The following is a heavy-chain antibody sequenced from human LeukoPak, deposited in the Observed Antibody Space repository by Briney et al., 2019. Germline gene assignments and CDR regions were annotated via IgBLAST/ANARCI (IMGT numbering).Heavy chain of an antibody. V-gene: IGHV3-7*01. CDR3: ARGESRYYYGSGSYYSPPVDY. D-gene: IGHD3-10*01. CDR1: GFTFSSYW. J-gene: IGHJ4*02. CDR2: IKQDGSEK. Sequence: GGSLRLSCAASGFTFSSYWMSWVRQAPGKGLEWVANIKQDGSEKYYVDSVKGRFTISRDNAKNPLYLQMNSLRAEDTAVYYCARGESRYYYGSGSYYSPPVDYWGQGTLVTVSS.